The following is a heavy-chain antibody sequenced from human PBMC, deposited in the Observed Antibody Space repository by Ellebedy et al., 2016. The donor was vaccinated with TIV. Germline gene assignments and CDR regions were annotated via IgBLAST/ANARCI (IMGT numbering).Heavy chain of an antibody. CDR1: GGSISSYY. CDR3: AGGSSWKSKCKF. D-gene: IGHD6-13*01. J-gene: IGHJ4*02. CDR2: IYYSGSS. Sequence: MPSETLSLTCTVSGGSISSYYWSWIRQPPGKGLEWIGYIYYSGSSNYNPSLKSRVTISVDTSKNQFSLKLSSVTAAETAVYYCAGGSSWKSKCKFWGQGTLVTVSS. V-gene: IGHV4-59*08.